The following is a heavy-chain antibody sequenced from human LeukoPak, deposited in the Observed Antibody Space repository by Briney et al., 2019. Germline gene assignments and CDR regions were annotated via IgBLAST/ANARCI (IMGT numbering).Heavy chain of an antibody. CDR2: VHLSGRT. CDR3: AREGGPYRPLDY. Sequence: PSGTLSLTCGVSGGSISSTNWWTWVRQPPGEGLEWIGEVHLSGRTNYNPSLESRVTMSVDMSEDHISLKLTSVTAADTAVYYCAREGGPYRPLDYSGQGTLVTVSS. J-gene: IGHJ4*02. CDR1: GGSISSTNW. V-gene: IGHV4-4*02.